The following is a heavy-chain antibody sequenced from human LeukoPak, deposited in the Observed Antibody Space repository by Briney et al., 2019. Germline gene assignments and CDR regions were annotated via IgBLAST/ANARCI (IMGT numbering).Heavy chain of an antibody. CDR2: IWYDGSNK. Sequence: GGSLRLSCAASGFTFSSYGMHWVRQAPGEGLEWVAVIWYDGSNKYYADSVKGRFTISRDNSKNTLYLQMNSLRAEDTAVYYCARDTSRIAAAGITPGYWGQGTLVTVSS. V-gene: IGHV3-33*01. CDR3: ARDTSRIAAAGITPGY. D-gene: IGHD6-13*01. CDR1: GFTFSSYG. J-gene: IGHJ4*02.